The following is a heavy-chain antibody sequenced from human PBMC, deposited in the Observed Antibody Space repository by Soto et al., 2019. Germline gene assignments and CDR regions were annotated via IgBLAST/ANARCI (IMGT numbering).Heavy chain of an antibody. CDR2: ISYDGSNK. CDR3: VGGQYYFDY. D-gene: IGHD3-10*01. CDR1: GFPFTTYG. J-gene: IGHJ4*02. V-gene: IGHV3-30*03. Sequence: QVQLVESGGGVVQPGRSLRLSCAASGFPFTTYGMHWVREGPGKGLEWVAVISYDGSNKYYADSVKGRFTIYRDIYKNPLSLQMNRLSPEDTALYYGVGGQYYFDYRGQGTLVTVSS.